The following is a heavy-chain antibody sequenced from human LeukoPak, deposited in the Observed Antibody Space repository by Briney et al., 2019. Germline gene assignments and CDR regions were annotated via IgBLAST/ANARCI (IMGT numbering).Heavy chain of an antibody. CDR1: GFTFSSYW. CDR2: IKQDGSEK. Sequence: GGSLRLSCAAYGFTFSSYWVSWVRQAPGKGLEWVANIKQDGSEKYYVDSVKGRFTISRDNAKNSLYLQMNSLRAEDTAVYYCARDPDYWGQGTLVTVSS. J-gene: IGHJ4*02. CDR3: ARDPDY. V-gene: IGHV3-7*01.